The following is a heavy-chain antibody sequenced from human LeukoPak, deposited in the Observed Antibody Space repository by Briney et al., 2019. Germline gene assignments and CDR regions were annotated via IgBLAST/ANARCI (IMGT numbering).Heavy chain of an antibody. V-gene: IGHV3-48*03. CDR2: ISSSGRAV. CDR1: GFSFSNYK. D-gene: IGHD6-19*01. Sequence: PGGSLRLSCAASGFSFSNYKMNWVRQAPGKGLQWVAYISSSGRAVYYADSVRGRFTISRDNAKNSLHLQMNSLRAEDTAVYYCAKDRGGSSGWYYFDYWGQGTLVTVSS. CDR3: AKDRGGSSGWYYFDY. J-gene: IGHJ4*02.